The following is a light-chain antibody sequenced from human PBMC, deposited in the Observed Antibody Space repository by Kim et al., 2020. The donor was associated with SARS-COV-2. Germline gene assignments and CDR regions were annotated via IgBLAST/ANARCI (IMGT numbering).Light chain of an antibody. CDR1: QSLVYSDGNIY. CDR3: MQGTHWPFT. Sequence: PASLSCVSSQSLVYSDGNIYLNWFHQRPGQSPRRLIYKVSNRDSGVPDRFSGSGSGTDFTLQISRVEAEDVGVYYCMQGTHWPFTFGPGTKVDIK. V-gene: IGKV2-30*01. CDR2: KVS. J-gene: IGKJ3*01.